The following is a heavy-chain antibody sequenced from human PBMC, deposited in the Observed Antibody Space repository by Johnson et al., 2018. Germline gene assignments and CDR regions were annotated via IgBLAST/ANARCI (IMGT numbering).Heavy chain of an antibody. Sequence: VQLQESGGELVRPGGSLRVSCATSGFIFSAHWMHWVRQAPGKGLVWVSRINNDGTSTIYADSVKGRLTSSRENAKDTLYLQMNSLRDEDTVVYYCVRDQYYAFDIWGQGTMVTVSS. V-gene: IGHV3-74*01. J-gene: IGHJ3*02. CDR2: INNDGTST. D-gene: IGHD3-10*01. CDR1: GFIFSAHW. CDR3: VRDQYYAFDI.